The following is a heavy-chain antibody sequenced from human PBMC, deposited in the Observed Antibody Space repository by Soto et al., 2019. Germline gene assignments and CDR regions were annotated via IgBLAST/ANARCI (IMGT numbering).Heavy chain of an antibody. Sequence: SETLSLTCTVSGGSISSYYWSWIRQPPGKGLEWIGYIYYSGSTNYNPSLKSRVTISVDTSKNQFSLKLSSVTAADTAVYYCARTRRNYEGLHYFDYWGQGTLVTVSS. V-gene: IGHV4-59*01. J-gene: IGHJ4*02. CDR3: ARTRRNYEGLHYFDY. CDR2: IYYSGST. D-gene: IGHD1-7*01. CDR1: GGSISSYY.